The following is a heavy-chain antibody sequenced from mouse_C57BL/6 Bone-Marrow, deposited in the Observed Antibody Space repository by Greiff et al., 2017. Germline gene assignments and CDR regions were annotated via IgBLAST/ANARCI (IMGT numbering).Heavy chain of an antibody. CDR3: SGGFDY. CDR2: IDPENGDT. J-gene: IGHJ2*01. V-gene: IGHV14-4*01. D-gene: IGHD3-2*02. Sequence: EVKVVESGAELVRPGASVKLSCTASGFNIKDDYMHWVKQRPEQGLEWIGWIDPENGDTEYASKFQGKATITADTSSNTAYLQLSSLTSEDTAVYYCSGGFDYWGQGTTLTVSA. CDR1: GFNIKDDY.